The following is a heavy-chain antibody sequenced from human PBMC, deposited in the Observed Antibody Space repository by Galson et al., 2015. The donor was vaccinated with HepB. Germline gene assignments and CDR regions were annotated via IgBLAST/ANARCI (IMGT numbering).Heavy chain of an antibody. Sequence: ETLSLTCTVSGGSITGYYWSWVRQPPGRGLEWIGYMFYNGNINYNPSLQSRATISVDTSKNQFFLKLNSVTAADTAMYYCARFYVPFVLRRVVFEGFDPWGQGTLVTVSS. J-gene: IGHJ5*02. D-gene: IGHD3-3*01. CDR1: GGSITGYY. CDR2: MFYNGNI. CDR3: ARFYVPFVLRRVVFEGFDP. V-gene: IGHV4-59*01.